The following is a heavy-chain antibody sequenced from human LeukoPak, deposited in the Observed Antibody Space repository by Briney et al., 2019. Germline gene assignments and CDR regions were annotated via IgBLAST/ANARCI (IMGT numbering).Heavy chain of an antibody. J-gene: IGHJ4*02. CDR3: ARRAGAYSHPYDY. D-gene: IGHD4/OR15-4a*01. CDR2: IYSDNR. Sequence: GGSLRLSCTASGFTVSSNSMSWVRQAPGKGLEWVSFIYSDNRHYSDSVKSRFTISRDNSKNTLYLQMHSMRAEDTAVYYCARRAGAYSHPYDYWGQGTLVTVSS. V-gene: IGHV3-53*01. CDR1: GFTVSSNS.